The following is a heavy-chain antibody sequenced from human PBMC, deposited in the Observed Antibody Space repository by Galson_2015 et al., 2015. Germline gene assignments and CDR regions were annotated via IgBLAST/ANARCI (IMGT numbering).Heavy chain of an antibody. CDR2: ISSSSATI. Sequence: SLRLSCAASGFTFSSYPISWVRQAPGKGLEWVSYISSSSATIYYADSVKGRFTISRDNAKNSLYLQMNSLRDEDTAVYYCARDPWRGSYIVFYFDYWGQGTRFTVSS. V-gene: IGHV3-48*02. J-gene: IGHJ4*02. D-gene: IGHD1-26*01. CDR3: ARDPWRGSYIVFYFDY. CDR1: GFTFSSYP.